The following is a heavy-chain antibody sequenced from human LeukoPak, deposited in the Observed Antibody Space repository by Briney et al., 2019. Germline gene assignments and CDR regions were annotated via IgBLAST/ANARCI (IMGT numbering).Heavy chain of an antibody. CDR1: GGTFSSYA. CDR2: IIPIFGTA. V-gene: IGHV1-69*06. J-gene: IGHJ2*01. CDR3: ARGSGDIVVVPAALSRITDWYFDL. Sequence: GSSVKVSCKASGGTFSSYAISWVRQAPGQGPEWMGGIIPIFGTANYAQKFQGRVTITADKSTSTAYMELSSLRSEDTAVYYCARGSGDIVVVPAALSRITDWYFDLWGRGTLVTVSS. D-gene: IGHD2-2*01.